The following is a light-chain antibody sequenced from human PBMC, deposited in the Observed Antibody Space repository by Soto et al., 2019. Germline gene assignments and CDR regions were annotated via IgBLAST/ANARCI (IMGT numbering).Light chain of an antibody. CDR1: QSISSW. CDR3: QQYNSTWT. V-gene: IGKV1-5*01. J-gene: IGKJ1*01. Sequence: DIQMTQSPSTLSASVGDRVTITCRASQSISSWLAWYQQKPGKAPKLLIYDASSLESGVPAGFGGSGSGTEFTLTISSLQPDDFATYYCQQYNSTWTFGQGTKVEIK. CDR2: DAS.